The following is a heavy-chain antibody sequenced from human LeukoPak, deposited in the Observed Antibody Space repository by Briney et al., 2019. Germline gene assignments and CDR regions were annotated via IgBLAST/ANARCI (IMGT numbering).Heavy chain of an antibody. CDR2: ISYDGGNQ. J-gene: IGHJ4*02. D-gene: IGHD2-15*01. V-gene: IGHV3-30*18. CDR1: GFTFSVYG. Sequence: GGSLRLSCAASGFTFSVYGMHWVRQAPGKGLEWVSFISYDGGNQYYADSVKGRFTISRDNSKNTLFLQVNSLRAEDTAVYYCAKEAPLGYCTGGSCYSGSYFDYWGQGTLVTVSS. CDR3: AKEAPLGYCTGGSCYSGSYFDY.